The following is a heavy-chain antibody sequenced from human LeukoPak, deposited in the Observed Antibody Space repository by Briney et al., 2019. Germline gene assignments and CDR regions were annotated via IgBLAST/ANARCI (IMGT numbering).Heavy chain of an antibody. D-gene: IGHD3-9*01. CDR2: ISGSGGST. J-gene: IGHJ4*02. Sequence: GGSLRLSCAASGFTFSSYAMSWVRQAPGKGLEWVSAISGSGGSTYYADSVKGWFTISRDNSKNTLYLKMNSLRAEDTAVYYCAKDGVELRYFDWLFQYYFDYWGQGTLVTVSS. CDR3: AKDGVELRYFDWLFQYYFDY. CDR1: GFTFSSYA. V-gene: IGHV3-23*01.